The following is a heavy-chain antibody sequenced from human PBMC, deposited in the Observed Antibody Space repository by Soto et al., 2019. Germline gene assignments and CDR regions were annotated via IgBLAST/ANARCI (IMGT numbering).Heavy chain of an antibody. J-gene: IGHJ4*02. V-gene: IGHV2-5*02. CDR3: AHKGPEDWPLDY. D-gene: IGHD3-9*01. Sequence: QITLKESGPTLVRPTQTLTLTCAFSGFSLSTSGVGVGWIRQPPGKALEWLAVIYWDDSKHYSPSLRSRLTITKDPSKNQVVLTMTNMDPMETGTYYCAHKGPEDWPLDYWGQGTLVTVSS. CDR1: GFSLSTSGVG. CDR2: IYWDDSK.